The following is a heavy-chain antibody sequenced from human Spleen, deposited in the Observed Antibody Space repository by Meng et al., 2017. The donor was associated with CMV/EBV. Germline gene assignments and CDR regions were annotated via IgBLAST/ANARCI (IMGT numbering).Heavy chain of an antibody. J-gene: IGHJ4*02. CDR1: GGSFSGYY. V-gene: IGHV4-34*01. Sequence: QVQLPLWGAGLFKPSETLTLPWAVFGGSFSGYYWSWIRQPPGKGLEWIGEINHSGSTNYNPSLKSRVTISVDTSKNQFSLKLSSVTAADTAVYYCARGRTTDFFDYWGQGTLVTVSS. D-gene: IGHD1-1*01. CDR2: INHSGST. CDR3: ARGRTTDFFDY.